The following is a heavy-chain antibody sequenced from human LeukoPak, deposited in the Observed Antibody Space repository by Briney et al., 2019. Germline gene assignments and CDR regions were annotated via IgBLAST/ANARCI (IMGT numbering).Heavy chain of an antibody. J-gene: IGHJ4*02. Sequence: GGSLRLSCAASGFTFSSYSMYWVRQAPGKGLEWVSSISSSSSYIYYADSVKGRFTISRDNAKNSLYLQMNSLRAEDTAVYYCASGGLSYYDSSGYYDYWGQGTLVTVSS. V-gene: IGHV3-21*01. CDR2: ISSSSSYI. D-gene: IGHD3-22*01. CDR3: ASGGLSYYDSSGYYDY. CDR1: GFTFSSYS.